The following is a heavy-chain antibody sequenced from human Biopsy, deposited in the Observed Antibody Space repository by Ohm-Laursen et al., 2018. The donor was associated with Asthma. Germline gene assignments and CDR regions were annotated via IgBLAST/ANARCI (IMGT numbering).Heavy chain of an antibody. CDR2: INSVFGTT. D-gene: IGHD2-2*01. J-gene: IGHJ4*02. V-gene: IGHV1-69*01. Sequence: SSVKISCKSLGGTFNTYVIGWVRQAPGQGLEWMGGINSVFGTTAYPQKFQDRVTITADDSTSTVYMELSSLRSEDTAVYYCARKAGSCISRTCYSLDFWGQGTLVTVSS. CDR3: ARKAGSCISRTCYSLDF. CDR1: GGTFNTYV.